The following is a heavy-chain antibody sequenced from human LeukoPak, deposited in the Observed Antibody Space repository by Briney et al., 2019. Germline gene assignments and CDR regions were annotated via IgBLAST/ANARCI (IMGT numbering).Heavy chain of an antibody. CDR1: GGSISSYY. Sequence: SETLSLTCTVSGGSISSYYWSWIRQPAGKGLEWIGHMYTSGSTNYKPSLRSRVTMSVDTSKNQFSLKLSSVTAADTAAYYCAREWYGDPRGLDYWGQGTLVTVSS. CDR2: MYTSGST. J-gene: IGHJ4*02. D-gene: IGHD4-17*01. CDR3: AREWYGDPRGLDY. V-gene: IGHV4-4*07.